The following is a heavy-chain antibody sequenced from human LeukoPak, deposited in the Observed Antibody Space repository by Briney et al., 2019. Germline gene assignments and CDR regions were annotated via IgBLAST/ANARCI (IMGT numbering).Heavy chain of an antibody. Sequence: ASVKVSCKASGYTFTGYYMYWVRQAPEQGLEWMGRINPNSGGTNYAQKFQGRVTMTRDTSISTAYMELSRLRSDDTAVYYCARGGVVVIGDFDYWGQGTLVTVSS. CDR3: ARGGVVVIGDFDY. J-gene: IGHJ4*02. V-gene: IGHV1-2*06. CDR1: GYTFTGYY. CDR2: INPNSGGT. D-gene: IGHD3-22*01.